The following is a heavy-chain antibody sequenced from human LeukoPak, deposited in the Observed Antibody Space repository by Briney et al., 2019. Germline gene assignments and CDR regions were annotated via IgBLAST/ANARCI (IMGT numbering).Heavy chain of an antibody. J-gene: IGHJ5*02. V-gene: IGHV1-18*04. CDR2: ISAYNGNT. CDR3: ARAAPYEYCSSTSCYGSWFDP. D-gene: IGHD2-2*01. Sequence: ASVKVSCKASGYTFTGYYMHWVRQAPGQGLEWMGWISAYNGNTNYAQKLQGRVTMTTDTSTSTVYMELSSLRSEDTAVYYCARAAPYEYCSSTSCYGSWFDPWGQGTLVTVSS. CDR1: GYTFTGYY.